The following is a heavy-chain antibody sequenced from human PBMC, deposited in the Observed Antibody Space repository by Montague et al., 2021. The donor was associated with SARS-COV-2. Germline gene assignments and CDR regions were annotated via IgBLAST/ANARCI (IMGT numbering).Heavy chain of an antibody. Sequence: SETLSLTCVVSGGSMSSGSDYWGWIRQPPGKGLDWIGSIYYSGGTYSNSSLKSRVTISVDTSKNQFSLKLSSVTAADTAVYYCARHLNYRDYGGDDYWGQGTLVTVSS. J-gene: IGHJ4*02. CDR1: GGSMSSGSDY. D-gene: IGHD4-17*01. CDR3: ARHLNYRDYGGDDY. CDR2: IYYSGGT. V-gene: IGHV4-39*01.